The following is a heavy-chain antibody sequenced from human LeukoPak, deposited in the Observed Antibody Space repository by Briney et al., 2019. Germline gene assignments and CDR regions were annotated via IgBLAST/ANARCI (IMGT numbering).Heavy chain of an antibody. CDR3: SNGIYRNSY. CDR1: GFTFTSYW. J-gene: IGHJ4*02. Sequence: GGSLRLSCAASGFTFTSYWMAWVRQAPGKGLEWVSNIKEDGSEAYYADSVRGRFTTSRDNVKNSLFLQMNSLRAEDTAVYYCSNGIYRNSYWGQGTLVTVSS. D-gene: IGHD1-7*01. CDR2: IKEDGSEA. V-gene: IGHV3-7*01.